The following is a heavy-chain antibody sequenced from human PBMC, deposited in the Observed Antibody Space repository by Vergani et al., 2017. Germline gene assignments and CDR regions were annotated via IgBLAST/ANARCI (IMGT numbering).Heavy chain of an antibody. CDR2: ISYDGSKT. CDR1: GFKFSQFG. J-gene: IGHJ4*02. Sequence: VQLLESGGDLVQPGTSLRLSCESSGFKFSQFGMPWVRQGPGKGLGWVAFISYDGSKTQYADSEKGRVTISRDNSKNTVGLEMSSLRAEHTAVYYCARVGCSSTSCYVGPYYVDYWGQGTLVTVSS. D-gene: IGHD2-2*01. CDR3: ARVGCSSTSCYVGPYYVDY. V-gene: IGHV3-33*05.